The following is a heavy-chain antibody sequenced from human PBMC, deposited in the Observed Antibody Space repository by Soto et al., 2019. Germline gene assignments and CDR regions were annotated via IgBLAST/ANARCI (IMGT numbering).Heavy chain of an antibody. J-gene: IGHJ6*02. CDR2: INSKTDGGTT. CDR1: GFTFSNAW. V-gene: IGHV3-15*01. Sequence: EVQLVESGGGLVKPGGSLRLSCAASGFTFSNAWMCWVRQAPGKGLEGVGRINSKTDGGTTDYAAPVKGGFTISGDDSKNTLYLQMKRRKTDDTAVYYCTTEVLPEYYYGMDVWGQGTKVTVCS. CDR3: TTEVLPEYYYGMDV.